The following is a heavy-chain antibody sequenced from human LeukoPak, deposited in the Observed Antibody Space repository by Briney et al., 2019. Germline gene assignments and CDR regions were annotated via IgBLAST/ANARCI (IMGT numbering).Heavy chain of an antibody. CDR1: GTSFSSYY. CDR3: ARMTTGHDY. D-gene: IGHD4-17*01. J-gene: IGHJ4*02. V-gene: IGHV4-34*01. Sequence: SETLSLTCAVSGTSFSSYYWSWIRQYPEKGLEWIGEINHSGYTNNNPSLKSRVTMSVDTANNRFSLSLSSVTAADTAVYFCARMTTGHDYWGQGILVTVSS. CDR2: INHSGYT.